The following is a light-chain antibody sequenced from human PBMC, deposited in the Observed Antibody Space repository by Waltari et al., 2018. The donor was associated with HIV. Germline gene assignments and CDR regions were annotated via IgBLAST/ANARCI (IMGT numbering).Light chain of an antibody. CDR1: SAAFSLHHH. CDR3: SSYMNSGTLV. V-gene: IGLV2-14*01. CDR2: DDN. J-gene: IGLJ3*02. Sequence: QSGLTQPASVSGSLGQSITISCFASSAAFSLHHHVSWYQHHPDKAPQLVIYDDNIRPSEIPFRFSASKSGNTASLTISGLQVDDEADYYCSSYMNSGTLVFGGGTKVTVL.